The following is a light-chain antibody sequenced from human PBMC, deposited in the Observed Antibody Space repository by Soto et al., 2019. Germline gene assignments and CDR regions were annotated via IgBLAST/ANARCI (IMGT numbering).Light chain of an antibody. CDR1: QDISNR. J-gene: IGKJ2*01. CDR3: QNCFTVPYT. CDR2: DAS. V-gene: IGKV1-33*01. Sequence: DIQMTQSPSSLSASVGDRITITCQASQDISNRLNWYHQKPGKAPNLLIYDASNLAAGVPSGFSGSGSGTHFTFTISSLQPEDIGTNYCQNCFTVPYTFGQGTKLEIK.